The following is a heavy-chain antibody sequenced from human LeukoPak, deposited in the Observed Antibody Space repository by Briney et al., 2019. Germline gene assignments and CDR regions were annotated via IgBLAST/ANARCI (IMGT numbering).Heavy chain of an antibody. CDR2: IYVDGRT. CDR3: ARRGDGGRSFDY. V-gene: IGHV3-53*01. Sequence: GGSLRLSCAASGFTFSNVWMSWVRQAPGKGLEWVSLIYVDGRTYYADSVKGRFTISRDNSKNTLYLQVNSLRAEDTAVYYCARRGDGGRSFDYWGQGTLVTVSS. D-gene: IGHD4-23*01. CDR1: GFTFSNVW. J-gene: IGHJ4*02.